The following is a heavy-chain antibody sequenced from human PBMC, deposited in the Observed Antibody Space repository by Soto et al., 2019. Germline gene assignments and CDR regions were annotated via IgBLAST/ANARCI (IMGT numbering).Heavy chain of an antibody. D-gene: IGHD1-1*01. CDR3: ARVERGTATTVVDAFDI. Sequence: QVQLQQWGAGLLKPSETLSLTCAVYGGFVSSGSYYWSWIRQPPGKGLEWIGEMSHSGGTHFNPYHKSRVTISVDASKNQFSLKMSSVTAADPSLYYCARVERGTATTVVDAFDIWGPGTMVTVSS. CDR1: GGFVSSGSYY. J-gene: IGHJ3*02. CDR2: MSHSGGT. V-gene: IGHV4-34*01.